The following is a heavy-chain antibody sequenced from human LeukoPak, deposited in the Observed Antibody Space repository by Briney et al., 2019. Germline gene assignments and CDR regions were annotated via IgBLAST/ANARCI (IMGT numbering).Heavy chain of an antibody. CDR1: GGTFSSYA. CDR2: IVPIFGTA. J-gene: IGHJ4*02. Sequence: SVKVSCKASGGTFSSYAISWVRQAPGQGLEWMGGIVPIFGTANYAQKFQGRVTITADESTSTAYMELSSLRSEDTAVYYCARVVAAAGKELDYWGQGTLVTVSS. CDR3: ARVVAAAGKELDY. D-gene: IGHD6-13*01. V-gene: IGHV1-69*13.